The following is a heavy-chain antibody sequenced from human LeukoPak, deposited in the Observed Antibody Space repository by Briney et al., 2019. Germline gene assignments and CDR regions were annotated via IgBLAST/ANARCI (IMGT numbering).Heavy chain of an antibody. CDR2: INPNSGGT. CDR1: GYTFTGYY. D-gene: IGHD5-12*01. Sequence: ASVKVSCMAPGYTFTGYYMYWVRQAPGQGLEWMGWINPNSGGTNFAQNFQGRLTMTRDTSISTAYMELSRLRSDDTAVYYCARVSGYDITNWFDRWGQGTLVTVSS. CDR3: ARVSGYDITNWFDR. J-gene: IGHJ5*02. V-gene: IGHV1-2*02.